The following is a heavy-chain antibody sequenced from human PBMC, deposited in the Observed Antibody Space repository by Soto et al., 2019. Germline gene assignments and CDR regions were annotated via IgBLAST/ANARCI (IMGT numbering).Heavy chain of an antibody. Sequence: PGGSLRLSCAASGFTFSDYYMNWIRQAPGKGLEWVSYIGSSDTTIYHADSVKGRFTISRDNAKNSLYLQMSSLRAEDTALYYCATGPVAGAFDYWGQGTLVTVSS. CDR3: ATGPVAGAFDY. D-gene: IGHD6-19*01. V-gene: IGHV3-11*01. J-gene: IGHJ4*02. CDR2: IGSSDTTI. CDR1: GFTFSDYY.